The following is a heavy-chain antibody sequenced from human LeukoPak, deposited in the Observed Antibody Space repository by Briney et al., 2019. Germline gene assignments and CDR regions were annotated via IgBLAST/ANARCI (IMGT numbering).Heavy chain of an antibody. Sequence: ASVKVSCKASGYTFTGYYMHWVRQAPGQGLEWMGWINPNSGGTNYAQKFQGRVTMTRDTSISTAYMELSRLRSDDTAVYYCARDLEGVLLWFGELSYYGMDVWGQGTTVTVSS. D-gene: IGHD3-10*01. CDR2: INPNSGGT. V-gene: IGHV1-2*02. CDR1: GYTFTGYY. J-gene: IGHJ6*02. CDR3: ARDLEGVLLWFGELSYYGMDV.